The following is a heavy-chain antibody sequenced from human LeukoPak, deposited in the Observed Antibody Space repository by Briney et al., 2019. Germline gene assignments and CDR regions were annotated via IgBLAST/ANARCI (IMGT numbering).Heavy chain of an antibody. V-gene: IGHV3-23*01. CDR3: AKQESWSNFDS. Sequence: GGSLRLSCAASGFTFSSYAMSWVRQAPGKGLEWVSAISGSGGSTFSADSVKGRFTISRDNSKNTLYLKMNSLRAEDTAVYYCAKQESWSNFDSWGQGTLVTVSS. CDR2: ISGSGGST. J-gene: IGHJ4*02. CDR1: GFTFSSYA. D-gene: IGHD2-15*01.